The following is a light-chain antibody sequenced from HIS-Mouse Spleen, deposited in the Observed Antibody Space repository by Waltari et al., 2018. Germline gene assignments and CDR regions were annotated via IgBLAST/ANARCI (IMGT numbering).Light chain of an antibody. CDR3: YSTDSSGNHRV. Sequence: SYALTQPPSVSVSPGQTARTTCPGDALPKTYAYWYQQKSGQAPVLVIYEDSKRPSGIPERFSGSSSGTMATLTISGAQVEDEADYYCYSTDSSGNHRVFGGGTKLTVL. CDR2: EDS. V-gene: IGLV3-10*01. CDR1: ALPKTY. J-gene: IGLJ2*01.